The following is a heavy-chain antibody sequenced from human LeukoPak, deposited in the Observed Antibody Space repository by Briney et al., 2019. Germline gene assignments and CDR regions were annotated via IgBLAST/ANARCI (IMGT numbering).Heavy chain of an antibody. CDR3: AKEVTPGALLYGPFDY. CDR2: ISASGGGT. CDR1: EFIFSSYG. J-gene: IGHJ4*02. V-gene: IGHV3-23*01. Sequence: PGGSLRLSCAASEFIFSSYGMSWVRQAPGKGLEWVSAISASGGGTYYADSVRGRFTISKDNSRNTLYLQMTSLRAEDTAIYYCAKEVTPGALLYGPFDYWGQGTLVTVSS. D-gene: IGHD4-23*01.